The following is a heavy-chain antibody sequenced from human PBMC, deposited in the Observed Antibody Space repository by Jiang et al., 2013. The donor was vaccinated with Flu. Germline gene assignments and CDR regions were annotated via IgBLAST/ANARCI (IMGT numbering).Heavy chain of an antibody. CDR2: ISYDGSNK. Sequence: VQLVESGGGVVQPGRSLRLSCAASGFIFSSYAMHWVRQAPGKGLNWVAVISYDGSNKYYADSVKGRFTVSRDNSKNTVDLQMNSLRAEDAAVYHCAVEYTTTRSFDYWGQGTLVTVS. CDR3: AVEYTTTRSFDY. D-gene: IGHD2-2*02. CDR1: GFIFSSYA. J-gene: IGHJ4*02. V-gene: IGHV3-30*01.